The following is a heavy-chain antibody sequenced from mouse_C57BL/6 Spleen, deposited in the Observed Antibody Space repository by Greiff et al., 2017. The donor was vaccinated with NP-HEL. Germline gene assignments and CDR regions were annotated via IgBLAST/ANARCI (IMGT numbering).Heavy chain of an antibody. V-gene: IGHV3-6*01. CDR3: ARGDDGYPYYAMDY. Sequence: EVQVVESGPGLVKPSQSLSLTCSVTGYSITSGYYWNWIRQYPGNKLEWMCYISYDGSNNYNPSFKNRIPITRDTSKNQFFLKLNAVTTEDTATYYCARGDDGYPYYAMDYWGQGTSVTVSS. D-gene: IGHD2-3*01. CDR2: ISYDGSN. J-gene: IGHJ4*01. CDR1: GYSITSGYY.